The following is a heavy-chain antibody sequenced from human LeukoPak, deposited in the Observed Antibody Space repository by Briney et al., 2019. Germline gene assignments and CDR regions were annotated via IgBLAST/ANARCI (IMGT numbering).Heavy chain of an antibody. V-gene: IGHV3-73*01. CDR2: IRSKANSYAT. J-gene: IGHJ3*02. D-gene: IGHD3-22*01. CDR3: TSHMIVVPSDDAFDI. Sequence: WIRQPAGKGQEWVGRIRSKANSYATAYAASVKGRFTISRDDSKNTAYLQMNSLKTEDTAVYYCTSHMIVVPSDDAFDIWGQGTMVTVSS.